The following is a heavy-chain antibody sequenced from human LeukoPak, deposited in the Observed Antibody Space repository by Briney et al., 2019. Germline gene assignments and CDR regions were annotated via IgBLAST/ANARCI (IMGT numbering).Heavy chain of an antibody. CDR3: AKASSIVIVVGLGFDY. Sequence: GGSLRLSCAASGFTFSSYAMSWVRQAPGKGLEWVSAISGSGGSTYYADSVKGRFTISRDNSKDTLYRQMNSLRAEDTAVYYCAKASSIVIVVGLGFDYWGQGTLVTVSS. D-gene: IGHD2-2*01. V-gene: IGHV3-23*01. CDR2: ISGSGGST. CDR1: GFTFSSYA. J-gene: IGHJ4*02.